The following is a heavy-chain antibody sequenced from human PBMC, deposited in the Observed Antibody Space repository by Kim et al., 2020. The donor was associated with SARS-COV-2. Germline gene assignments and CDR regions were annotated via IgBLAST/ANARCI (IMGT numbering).Heavy chain of an antibody. V-gene: IGHV3-30*18. Sequence: GGSLRLSCAASGFTFSSYGMHWVRQAPGKGLEWVAVISYDGSNKYYADSVKGRFTISRDNSKNTLYLQMNSLRAEDTAVYYCAKDRRADYGDYYYYYGM. CDR2: ISYDGSNK. J-gene: IGHJ6*01. D-gene: IGHD4-17*01. CDR1: GFTFSSYG. CDR3: AKDRRADYGDYYYYYGM.